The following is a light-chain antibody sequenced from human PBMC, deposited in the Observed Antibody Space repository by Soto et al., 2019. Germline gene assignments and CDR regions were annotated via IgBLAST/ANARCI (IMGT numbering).Light chain of an antibody. CDR3: QEYKTYA. CDR2: DAS. J-gene: IGKJ2*01. Sequence: DIQLTQSPSTLASSGGERVTITCRASQSISDWLAWYQQKPGKAPELLISDASTLTPGVPSRFSGSGSGTEFTLIISSLQPDDVATYFCQEYKTYAFGPGTKVDIK. CDR1: QSISDW. V-gene: IGKV1-5*01.